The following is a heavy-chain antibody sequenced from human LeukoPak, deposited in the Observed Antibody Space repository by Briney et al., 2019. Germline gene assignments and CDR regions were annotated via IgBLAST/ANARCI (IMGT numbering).Heavy chain of an antibody. V-gene: IGHV3-9*01. CDR3: AKEKGLASYGNAFDY. CDR2: ISWNSGSI. CDR1: GFAFDDYA. Sequence: PGGSLRLSCAASGFAFDDYAMHWVRQAPGKGLEWVSGISWNSGSIGYADSVKGRFTISRDNAKNSLYLQMNSLRAEDTALYYCAKEKGLASYGNAFDYWGQGTLVTVSS. D-gene: IGHD4-11*01. J-gene: IGHJ4*02.